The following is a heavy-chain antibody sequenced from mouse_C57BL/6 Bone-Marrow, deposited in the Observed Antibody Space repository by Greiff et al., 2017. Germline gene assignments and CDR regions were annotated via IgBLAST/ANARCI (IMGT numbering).Heavy chain of an antibody. V-gene: IGHV1-55*01. D-gene: IGHD2-5*01. J-gene: IGHJ1*03. Sequence: VQLQQPGAELVKPGASVKMSCKASGYTFTSYWITWVKPRPGQGLEWIGDIYPGSGSPNYNEKFKSKATLTVDTSSSTAYMQLSSLTSEDSAVYYCARPYYSNYWYFDVWGTGTTVTVSS. CDR3: ARPYYSNYWYFDV. CDR2: IYPGSGSP. CDR1: GYTFTSYW.